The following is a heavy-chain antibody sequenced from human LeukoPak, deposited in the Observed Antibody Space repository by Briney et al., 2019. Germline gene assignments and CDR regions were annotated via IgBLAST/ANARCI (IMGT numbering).Heavy chain of an antibody. Sequence: QPWGSLRLSCAASGFSFGFYGLHWVRQAPGKRLEWVAFIRTDGSIDYYADSVRGRFTISRDDSKNTLYLQMNSLRAEDTAVYYGVPAAIRYNWFDPWGQGTLVTVSS. D-gene: IGHD2-2*02. CDR3: VPAAIRYNWFDP. CDR2: IRTDGSID. J-gene: IGHJ5*02. CDR1: GFSFGFYG. V-gene: IGHV3-30*02.